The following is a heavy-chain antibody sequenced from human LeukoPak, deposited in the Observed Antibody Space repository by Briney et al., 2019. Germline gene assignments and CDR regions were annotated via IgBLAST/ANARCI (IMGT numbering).Heavy chain of an antibody. J-gene: IGHJ5*02. CDR1: GFTFSSYA. D-gene: IGHD4-17*01. CDR3: TYSDRQA. Sequence: PGGSLRLSCAASGFTFSSYAMTWIRQAPGKGLEWVSSVDGSGSGTYYADSVKGRFTISRDNSTNTLSLQMNSMRADDPAVYYCTYSDRQASGQGTLVTVSS. CDR2: VDGSGSGT. V-gene: IGHV3-23*01.